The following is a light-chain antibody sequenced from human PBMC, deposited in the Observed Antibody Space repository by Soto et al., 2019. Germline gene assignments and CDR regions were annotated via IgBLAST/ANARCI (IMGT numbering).Light chain of an antibody. V-gene: IGKV3-11*01. CDR3: QKYRF. J-gene: IGKJ4*01. Sequence: EIVLTQSPATLSLSPGERATLSCRASQSVSSYLAWYQQKPGQAPRLLIYDASNTATGIPARFSGSGSGTDFTLTISSLEPEDFATYYCQKYRFFGGGTKVEI. CDR2: DAS. CDR1: QSVSSY.